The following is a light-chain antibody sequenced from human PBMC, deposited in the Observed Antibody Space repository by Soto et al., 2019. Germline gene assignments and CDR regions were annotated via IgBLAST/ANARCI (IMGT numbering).Light chain of an antibody. Sequence: DVQITESPPSLSAXVXFXXTXXXRASQSVSSYLNWYQQKPGKAPKLLIYAASSLQSGVPSRFSGSGSGTDFTLTISSLQPEDFATYYCQQANSFPITFGQGTRLEI. CDR3: QQANSFPIT. V-gene: IGKV1-12*01. CDR2: AAS. J-gene: IGKJ5*01. CDR1: QSVSSY.